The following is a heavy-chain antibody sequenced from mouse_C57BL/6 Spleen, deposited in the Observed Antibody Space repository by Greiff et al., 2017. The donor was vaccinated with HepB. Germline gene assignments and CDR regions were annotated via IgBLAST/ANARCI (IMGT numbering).Heavy chain of an antibody. CDR1: GYTFTDYY. CDR3: AMSDYGSISMDY. D-gene: IGHD1-1*01. CDR2: IYHGRGNT. Sequence: QVHVKQSGAELVRPGASVKLSCKASGYTFTDYYINWVKQRPGQGLEWIARIYHGRGNTNYNEKFKGKATLTAEKSSGTAYMQLSSLTSEDSAVYFCAMSDYGSISMDYWGQGTSVTVSS. V-gene: IGHV1-76*01. J-gene: IGHJ4*01.